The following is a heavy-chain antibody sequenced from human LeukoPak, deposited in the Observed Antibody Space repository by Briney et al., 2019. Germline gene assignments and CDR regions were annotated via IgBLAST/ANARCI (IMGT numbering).Heavy chain of an antibody. CDR2: ISGSDDTT. CDR1: GFTFSNYG. Sequence: GGSLRLSCTASGFTFSNYGRSWVRQAPGQGLEWVAAISGSDDTTHYADSVKGRFTISRDNFKNTLYLEMNSLRAEDTAVYYCAKYSVDTPTYYYGMDVWGQGTTVTVSS. CDR3: AKYSVDTPTYYYGMDV. V-gene: IGHV3-23*01. D-gene: IGHD5-18*01. J-gene: IGHJ6*02.